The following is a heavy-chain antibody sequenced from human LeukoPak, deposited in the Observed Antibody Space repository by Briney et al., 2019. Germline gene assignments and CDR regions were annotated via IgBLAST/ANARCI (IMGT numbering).Heavy chain of an antibody. CDR3: AKDQSQ. V-gene: IGHV3-30*18. J-gene: IGHJ4*02. CDR1: GFTFSDYV. Sequence: GGSLRLSCAASGFTFSDYVMHWLRQAPGKGLEWVAVISIDGNNKYYGDSVKGRFTISRDNSKNTLYLQINNLRPEDTAVYYCAKDQSQWGQGTLVIVSS. CDR2: ISIDGNNK.